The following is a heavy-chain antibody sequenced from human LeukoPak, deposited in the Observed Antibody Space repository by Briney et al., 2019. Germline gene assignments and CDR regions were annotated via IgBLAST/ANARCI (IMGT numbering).Heavy chain of an antibody. J-gene: IGHJ4*02. Sequence: SETLSLTCTVSGGSISSSSYYWGWIRQPPGKGLEWIGSIYYSGSTYYNPFLKSRVTISVDTSKNQFSLKLSSVTAADTAVYYCARGYYYGSGSYYTPFGYWGQGTLVTVSS. CDR2: IYYSGST. CDR3: ARGYYYGSGSYYTPFGY. CDR1: GGSISSSSYY. D-gene: IGHD3-10*01. V-gene: IGHV4-39*01.